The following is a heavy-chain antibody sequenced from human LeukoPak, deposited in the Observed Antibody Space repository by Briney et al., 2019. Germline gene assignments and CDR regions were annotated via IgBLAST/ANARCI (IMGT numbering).Heavy chain of an antibody. J-gene: IGHJ6*04. V-gene: IGHV3-48*03. CDR3: AELGITMIGGV. D-gene: IGHD3-10*02. CDR1: GFTFNIYG. CDR2: ISSSGSTI. Sequence: QTGGSLRLSCAASGFTFNIYGMNWVRQAPGKGLEWVSYISSSGSTIYYADSVKGRFTISSDNAKNSLYLQMNSLRAEDTAVYYCAELGITMIGGVWGKGTTVTISS.